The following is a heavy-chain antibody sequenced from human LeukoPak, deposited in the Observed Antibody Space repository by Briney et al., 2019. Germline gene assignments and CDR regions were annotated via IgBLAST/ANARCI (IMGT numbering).Heavy chain of an antibody. D-gene: IGHD3-22*01. CDR3: ARQSLDDSSGYLMVWFDP. J-gene: IGHJ5*02. Sequence: GASVKVSCKASGGTFSSYALTWVRQAPGQGFEWMGGIIPIFGSANYAQKFQGRVTITTDESTTTAYMELSSLRSEDTAVYYCARQSLDDSSGYLMVWFDPWGQGTLVTVSS. CDR2: IIPIFGSA. CDR1: GGTFSSYA. V-gene: IGHV1-69*05.